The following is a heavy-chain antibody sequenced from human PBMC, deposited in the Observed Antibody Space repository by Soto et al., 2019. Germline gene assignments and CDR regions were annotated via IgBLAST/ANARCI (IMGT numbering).Heavy chain of an antibody. CDR1: GGTFSSYA. CDR2: IIPIFGTA. CDR3: ARGIGELSSNWFDP. D-gene: IGHD3-16*02. J-gene: IGHJ5*02. Sequence: ASGKVSCKASGGTFSSYAISWVRQAPGQGLEWMGGIIPIFGTANYAQKFQGRVTITADESTSTAYMELSSLRSDDTAVYYCARGIGELSSNWFDPWGQATLVTVSS. V-gene: IGHV1-69*13.